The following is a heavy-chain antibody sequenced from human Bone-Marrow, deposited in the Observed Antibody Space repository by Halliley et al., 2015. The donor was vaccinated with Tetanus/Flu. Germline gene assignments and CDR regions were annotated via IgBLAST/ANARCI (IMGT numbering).Heavy chain of an antibody. CDR2: INHSGST. CDR3: ASSGWYRGY. V-gene: IGHV4-34*01. Sequence: TLSLTCAVYGGSFSGYYWSWIRQPPGKGLQWIGEINHSGSTNYNPSLKSRVTISVDTSKNHFSLKLSSVTAADTAVYYCASSGWYRGYWGQGTLVTVSS. J-gene: IGHJ4*02. D-gene: IGHD6-19*01. CDR1: GGSFSGYY.